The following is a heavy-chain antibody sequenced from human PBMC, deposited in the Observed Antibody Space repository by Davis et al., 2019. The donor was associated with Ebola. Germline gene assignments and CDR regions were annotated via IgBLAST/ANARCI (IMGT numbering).Heavy chain of an antibody. V-gene: IGHV4-59*01. J-gene: IGHJ6*02. D-gene: IGHD3-3*01. CDR3: ARVIGHYDFWSGSISDYGLDV. Sequence: MPSETLSLTCTVSGGSISAYYWSWIRQPPGKALECIGYIYYSGSTNYNPSLKSRVPISVDTSKNQFSLKLSSVTAADTAVYYCARVIGHYDFWSGSISDYGLDVWGQGTTVTVSS. CDR2: IYYSGST. CDR1: GGSISAYY.